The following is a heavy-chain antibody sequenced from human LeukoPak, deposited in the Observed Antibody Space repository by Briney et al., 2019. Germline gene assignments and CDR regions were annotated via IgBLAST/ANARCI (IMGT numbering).Heavy chain of an antibody. J-gene: IGHJ6*03. D-gene: IGHD3-10*01. V-gene: IGHV4-4*07. Sequence: PSETLSLSWTVSGGSISGYYWTWIRQPAGKGLEWIGRIYTGGSTSYNPSLKSRLDMSLDTSKNQISLKLNSVSAADTAVYYCARQGVSPHSFYYYIDVWVKGTTVTVSS. CDR1: GGSISGYY. CDR3: ARQGVSPHSFYYYIDV. CDR2: IYTGGST.